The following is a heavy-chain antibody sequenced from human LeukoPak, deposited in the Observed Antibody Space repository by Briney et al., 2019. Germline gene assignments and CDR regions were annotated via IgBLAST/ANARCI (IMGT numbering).Heavy chain of an antibody. V-gene: IGHV3-7*04. D-gene: IGHD5-12*01. J-gene: IGHJ4*02. CDR1: GFTFKNFW. Sequence: GGSLRLSCAASGFTFKNFWMSWVRQAPGKGLEWVANIKQDGSDQNYVDSVKGRFTISRDNAKNSLDLQMNSLRGGDTAVYYRARPRLVASTYYFDYWGQGTLVTVSP. CDR2: IKQDGSDQ. CDR3: ARPRLVASTYYFDY.